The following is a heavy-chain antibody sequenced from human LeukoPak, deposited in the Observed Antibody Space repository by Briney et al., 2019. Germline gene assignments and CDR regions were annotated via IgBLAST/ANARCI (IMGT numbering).Heavy chain of an antibody. Sequence: PGGSLRLSCAASGFTFASHAMSWVRQAPGKGLEWVSGVTGSGGSTSYEDSVKGRFTISRDNSKDTLYLQMNSLRAEDTAVYYCAKEYSSGWYGPLDSWGQGALVTVSS. CDR2: VTGSGGST. J-gene: IGHJ4*02. V-gene: IGHV3-23*01. CDR3: AKEYSSGWYGPLDS. CDR1: GFTFASHA. D-gene: IGHD6-19*01.